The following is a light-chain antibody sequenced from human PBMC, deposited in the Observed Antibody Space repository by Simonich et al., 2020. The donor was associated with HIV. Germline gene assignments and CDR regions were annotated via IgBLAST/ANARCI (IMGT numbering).Light chain of an antibody. CDR3: QQYDNWPLL. CDR2: GAS. J-gene: IGKJ2*01. CDR1: QSVSSN. V-gene: IGKV3-15*01. Sequence: EVVMTQSPATLSVSPGERATLSCRASQSVSSNLAWYQQKHGQAPRLLIYGASTRATGIPARFSGSGSGTEFTLTISSMQSEDFAVYYCQQYDNWPLLFGQGTKLEIK.